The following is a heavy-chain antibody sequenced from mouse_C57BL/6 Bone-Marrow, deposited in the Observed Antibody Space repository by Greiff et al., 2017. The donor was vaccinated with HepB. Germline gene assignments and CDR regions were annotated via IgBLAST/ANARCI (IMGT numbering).Heavy chain of an antibody. J-gene: IGHJ1*03. CDR2: IYPRSGNT. D-gene: IGHD1-1*01. Sequence: QVHVKQSGAELARPGASVKLSCKASGYTFTSYGISWVKQRTGQGLEWIGEIYPRSGNTYYNEKFKGKATLTADKSSSTAYMELRSLTSEDSAVYFCARSLLLRSYWYFDVWGTGTTVTVSS. CDR1: GYTFTSYG. V-gene: IGHV1-81*01. CDR3: ARSLLLRSYWYFDV.